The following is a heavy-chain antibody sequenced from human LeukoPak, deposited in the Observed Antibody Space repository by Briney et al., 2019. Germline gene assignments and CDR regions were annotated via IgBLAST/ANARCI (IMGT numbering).Heavy chain of an antibody. Sequence: SETLSLTCTVSGGSISSNNYYWGWIRQPPGKGLEWIGSIHYSGSTYYNPSLKSRVTISVDTSKSQFSLRLNSVTAADTAVCYCARYCTSTTCSYKRGHDYWGQGTLVTVSS. D-gene: IGHD2-2*01. J-gene: IGHJ4*02. CDR3: ARYCTSTTCSYKRGHDY. CDR2: IHYSGST. V-gene: IGHV4-39*07. CDR1: GGSISSNNYY.